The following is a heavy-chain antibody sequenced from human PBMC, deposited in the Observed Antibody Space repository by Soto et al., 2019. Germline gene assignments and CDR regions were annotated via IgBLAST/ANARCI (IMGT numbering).Heavy chain of an antibody. D-gene: IGHD6-19*01. CDR2: ISYDGIRK. CDR3: ARSIAVAGLDY. Sequence: LRLSCVASGFSFSSYSFHWIRQAPGKGLKWVSLISYDGIRKNYEDSVKGRFTISRDSSKNTVYLQMNSLRSDDTAVYYCARSIAVAGLDYWGQGTLVTVSS. J-gene: IGHJ4*02. CDR1: GFSFSSYS. V-gene: IGHV3-30-3*01.